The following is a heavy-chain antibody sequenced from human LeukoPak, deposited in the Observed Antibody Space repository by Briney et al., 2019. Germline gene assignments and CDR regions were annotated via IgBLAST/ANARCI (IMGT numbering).Heavy chain of an antibody. D-gene: IGHD3-10*01. Sequence: PSETLSLACTVSGGSISSYYWSWIRQPPGKGLEWIGYIYYSGSTNYNPSLKSRVTISVDTSKNQFSLKLSSVTAADTAVYYCARGRRGVRGALLYYYYYYMDVWGKGTTVTISS. CDR1: GGSISSYY. V-gene: IGHV4-59*01. J-gene: IGHJ6*03. CDR2: IYYSGST. CDR3: ARGRRGVRGALLYYYYYYMDV.